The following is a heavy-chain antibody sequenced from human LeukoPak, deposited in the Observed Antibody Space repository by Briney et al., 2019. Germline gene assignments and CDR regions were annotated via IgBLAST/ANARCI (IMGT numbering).Heavy chain of an antibody. J-gene: IGHJ6*03. CDR3: ARDSVVPAASSYYYYYMDV. CDR1: GYTFTSYA. V-gene: IGHV7-4-1*02. Sequence: ASVKVSCKASGYTFTSYAMNWVRQAPGQGLEWMGWINTNTGNPTYAQGFTGRFVFSLDTSVSTAYLQISSLKAEDTAVYYCARDSVVPAASSYYYYYMDVWGKGTTVTVSS. CDR2: INTNTGNP. D-gene: IGHD2-2*01.